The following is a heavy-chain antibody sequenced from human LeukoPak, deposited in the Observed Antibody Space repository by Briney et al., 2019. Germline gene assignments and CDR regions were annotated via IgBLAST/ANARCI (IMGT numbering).Heavy chain of an antibody. D-gene: IGHD3-10*01. CDR3: ATDYYGSLNH. Sequence: PGGSLRLSCAASGFTFGNYWTNWVRQAPGKGLMWVSLINGDGSLTTYADSVKGRFTISRDNAKNTLYLEMNSLKAEDTAVYYCATDYYGSLNHWGQGTLVTVSS. V-gene: IGHV3-74*01. CDR1: GFTFGNYW. J-gene: IGHJ4*02. CDR2: INGDGSLT.